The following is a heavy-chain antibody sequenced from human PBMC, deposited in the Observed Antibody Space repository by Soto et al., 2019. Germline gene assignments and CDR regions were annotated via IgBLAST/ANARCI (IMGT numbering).Heavy chain of an antibody. D-gene: IGHD6-13*01. CDR3: ARESKAAAAFNPDYYYHLDV. Sequence: TLSLTCSVSGVSMSSGGYYWSWIRQHPGKGLEWIGYIYYSGSTYYNPSPKSRVTIPVDTSKHQFSLKLSSVTAADTAVYYCARESKAAAAFNPDYYYHLDVWGKGTKVHVSS. CDR2: IYYSGST. J-gene: IGHJ6*03. V-gene: IGHV4-31*03. CDR1: GVSMSSGGYY.